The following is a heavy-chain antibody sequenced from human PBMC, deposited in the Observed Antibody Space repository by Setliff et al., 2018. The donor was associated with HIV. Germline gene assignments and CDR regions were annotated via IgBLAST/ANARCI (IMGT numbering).Heavy chain of an antibody. CDR1: GFTLSSYA. J-gene: IGHJ4*02. CDR2: ISGGGDRT. V-gene: IGHV3-23*01. D-gene: IGHD3-22*01. CDR3: AKTYYYDSSGYYYFDS. Sequence: GGPLRLSCAASGFTLSSYAMTWVRQAPGKGLEWVSAISGGGDRTYHADSVRGRFTISRDNSKNSLYLQMNSLRAEDTAVYYCAKTYYYDSSGYYYFDSWGQGTLVTVS.